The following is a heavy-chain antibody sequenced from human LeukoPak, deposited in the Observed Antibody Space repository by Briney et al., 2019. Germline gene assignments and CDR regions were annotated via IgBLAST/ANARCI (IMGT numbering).Heavy chain of an antibody. Sequence: SETLSLTCAVYGGSFSGYYWSWIRQPPGKGLEWIGYIYYSGSTNYNPSLKSRVTISVDTSKNQFSLKLSSVTAADTAVYFCARALLYCSGGSCYSGVLFDYWGQGSLVTVSS. CDR1: GGSFSGYY. CDR3: ARALLYCSGGSCYSGVLFDY. CDR2: IYYSGST. V-gene: IGHV4-59*01. J-gene: IGHJ4*02. D-gene: IGHD2-15*01.